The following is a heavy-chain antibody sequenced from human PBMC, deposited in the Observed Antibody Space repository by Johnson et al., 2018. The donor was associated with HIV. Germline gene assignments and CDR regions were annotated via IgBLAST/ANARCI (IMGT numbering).Heavy chain of an antibody. Sequence: QMQLVESGGGVVRPGGSLRLSCAASGFIFSDYYMSWIRQAPGKGLEWVSYISSSGTIIYYVDSVKGRFTISRDNAKNSLYLQMNSLRAEDTAVYYCARVMVQGDAFDIWGQGTMVTVSS. CDR2: ISSSGTII. V-gene: IGHV3-11*04. J-gene: IGHJ3*02. D-gene: IGHD3-10*01. CDR1: GFIFSDYY. CDR3: ARVMVQGDAFDI.